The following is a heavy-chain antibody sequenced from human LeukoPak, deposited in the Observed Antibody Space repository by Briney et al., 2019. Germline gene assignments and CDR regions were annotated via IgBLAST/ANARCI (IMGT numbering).Heavy chain of an antibody. CDR3: AREDSGTSIDY. CDR2: IYYSGNT. J-gene: IGHJ4*01. V-gene: IGHV4-59*01. D-gene: IGHD1-26*01. Sequence: SETLSLTCTVSGGSITSYYYTWIRQPPGKGLEWIGYIYYSGNTNYNPSLKSRVTMSLDMSKNQFSLRLTSVTAADTAVYYCAREDSGTSIDYGGQGTLVTVSS. CDR1: GGSITSYY.